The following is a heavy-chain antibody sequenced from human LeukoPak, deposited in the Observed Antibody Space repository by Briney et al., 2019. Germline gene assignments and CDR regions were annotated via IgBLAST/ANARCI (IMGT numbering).Heavy chain of an antibody. CDR2: ISTDGVGT. J-gene: IGHJ3*02. CDR3: ARERIQLWLRAGAFDI. CDR1: GFTFSSSD. D-gene: IGHD5-18*01. Sequence: GGSLRLSCAASGFTFSSSDMVWVRQAPGEGLNWVSAISTDGVGTVYADSVKGRFTISRDNSKDTLSLQMNTLRAEDTAVYYCARERIQLWLRAGAFDIWGQGTMVTVSS. V-gene: IGHV3-23*01.